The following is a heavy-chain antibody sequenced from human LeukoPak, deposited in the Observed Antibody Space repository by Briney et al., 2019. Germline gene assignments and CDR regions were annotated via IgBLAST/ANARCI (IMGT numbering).Heavy chain of an antibody. D-gene: IGHD6-13*01. CDR2: INPSGGST. CDR1: GYTFTSYY. CDR3: ARVGTIAAAEGAFDI. V-gene: IGHV1-46*01. Sequence: GASVKVSCRASGYTFTSYYMHWVRQAPGQGLEWMGIINPSGGSTSYAQKFQGRVTMTRDTSTSTVYMELSSLRSEDTAVYYCARVGTIAAAEGAFDIWGQGTMVTVSS. J-gene: IGHJ3*02.